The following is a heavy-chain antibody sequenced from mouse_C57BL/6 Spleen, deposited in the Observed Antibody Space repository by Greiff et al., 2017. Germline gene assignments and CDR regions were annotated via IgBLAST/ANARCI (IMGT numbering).Heavy chain of an antibody. Sequence: QVQLQQSGAELVRPGASVTLSCKASGYTFTDYEMHWVKQTPVHGLEWIGAIDPETGGTAYNQKFKGKAILTADKSSSTAYLELRSLTSEDSAVYDCTRNGAYGNHYFDYWGQGTTLTVSS. J-gene: IGHJ2*01. CDR2: IDPETGGT. D-gene: IGHD2-1*01. CDR1: GYTFTDYE. V-gene: IGHV1-15*01. CDR3: TRNGAYGNHYFDY.